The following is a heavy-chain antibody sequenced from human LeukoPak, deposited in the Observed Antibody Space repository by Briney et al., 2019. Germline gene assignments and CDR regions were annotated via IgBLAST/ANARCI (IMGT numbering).Heavy chain of an antibody. Sequence: PGGSLRLSCAASGFTVSSNYMSWVRQAPGKGLEWVSVIYSGGSTYYADSVKGRFTISRDNSKNTLYLQINSLRAEDTAVYYCARARVPATATPTVRNDYWGQGTLVTVSS. CDR1: GFTVSSNY. D-gene: IGHD2-2*01. CDR3: ARARVPATATPTVRNDY. J-gene: IGHJ4*02. V-gene: IGHV3-66*02. CDR2: IYSGGST.